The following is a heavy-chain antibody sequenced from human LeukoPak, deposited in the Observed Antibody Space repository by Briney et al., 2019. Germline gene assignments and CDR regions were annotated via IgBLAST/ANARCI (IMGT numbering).Heavy chain of an antibody. J-gene: IGHJ4*02. V-gene: IGHV3-48*04. CDR2: ITSSSRTI. D-gene: IGHD1-7*01. CDR1: GFTFSDYS. Sequence: PGGSLRLSCTASGFTFSDYSMNWVRQAPGKGLEWISYITSSSRTIWYADSVKGRFTISRDNAKNSLYLQMDSLRAEDTAMYYCARDRLGILGTTHEFDYWGQGTLVTVSS. CDR3: ARDRLGILGTTHEFDY.